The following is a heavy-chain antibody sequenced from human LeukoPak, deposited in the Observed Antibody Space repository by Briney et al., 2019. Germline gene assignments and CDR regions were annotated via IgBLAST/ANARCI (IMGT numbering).Heavy chain of an antibody. D-gene: IGHD3-22*01. J-gene: IGHJ4*02. Sequence: ASVKVSCKASGYTFTSYGISWVRQAPGQGLEWMGWISAYNGNTNYAQKFQGRVTMTRDTSISTAYMELSRLRSDDTAVYYCARDMIYGYYCDSSGPIWGQGTLVTVSS. V-gene: IGHV1-18*01. CDR2: ISAYNGNT. CDR3: ARDMIYGYYCDSSGPI. CDR1: GYTFTSYG.